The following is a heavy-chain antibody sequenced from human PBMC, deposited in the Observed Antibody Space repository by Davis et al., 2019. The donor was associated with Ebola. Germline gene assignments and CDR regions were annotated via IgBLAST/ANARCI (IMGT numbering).Heavy chain of an antibody. Sequence: SETLSLTCAVYGGSFSGYYWSWIRQPPGKGLEWIGEINHSGSTNYNPSLKSRVTISVDTSKNQFSLKLSSVTAADTAVYYCAGGDLGGKQPVYWGQGTLVTVSS. CDR1: GGSFSGYY. CDR2: INHSGST. CDR3: AGGDLGGKQPVY. D-gene: IGHD1-26*01. J-gene: IGHJ4*02. V-gene: IGHV4-34*01.